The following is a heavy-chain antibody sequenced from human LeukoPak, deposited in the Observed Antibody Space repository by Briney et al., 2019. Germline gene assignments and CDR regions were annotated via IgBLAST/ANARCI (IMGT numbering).Heavy chain of an antibody. V-gene: IGHV3-23*01. CDR1: GFAFSNYA. J-gene: IGHJ4*02. CDR2: ISSTGGSP. D-gene: IGHD3-10*01. Sequence: GESPRLSCAASGFAFSNYAMNWVRQAPGKGLEWVCSISSTGGSPYYADSVKGRFTISRDYSKNTLFLQMNSLRVEDTAVYYCAKDREKYGSGSYLNDNWGQGTLVTVSS. CDR3: AKDREKYGSGSYLNDN.